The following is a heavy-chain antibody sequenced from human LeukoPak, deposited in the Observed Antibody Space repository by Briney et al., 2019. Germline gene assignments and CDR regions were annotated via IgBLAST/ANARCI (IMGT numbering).Heavy chain of an antibody. CDR1: GFTFSDYY. CDR2: ISSSSSYT. J-gene: IGHJ4*02. V-gene: IGHV3-11*06. Sequence: GGSLRLSCAASGFTFSDYYMSWIRQAPGKGLEWVSYISSSSSYTNYADSVKGRFTVSRDNAKNSLYLQMNSLRAEDTAVYHCARVGARQILEYWGQGTLVTVSS. CDR3: ARVGARQILEY. D-gene: IGHD4-17*01.